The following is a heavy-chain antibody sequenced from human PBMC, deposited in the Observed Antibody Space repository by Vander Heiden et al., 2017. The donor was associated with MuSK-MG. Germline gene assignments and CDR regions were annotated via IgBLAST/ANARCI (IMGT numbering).Heavy chain of an antibody. D-gene: IGHD3-22*01. V-gene: IGHV3-74*01. CDR2: INSDGSST. J-gene: IGHJ3*02. CDR1: GFTFSSYW. Sequence: EVQLVESGGGLVQPGGSLRLACAASGFTFSSYWLHWVRQAPGKGLVWVSRINSDGSSTSYADSVKGRFTISRDNAKNTLYLQMNSPRAEDTAVYYCFSSTYYYDSSGGTDAFDIWGQGTMVTVSS. CDR3: FSSTYYYDSSGGTDAFDI.